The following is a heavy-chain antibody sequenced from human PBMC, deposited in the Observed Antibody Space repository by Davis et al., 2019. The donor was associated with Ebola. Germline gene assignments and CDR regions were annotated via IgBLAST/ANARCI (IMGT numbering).Heavy chain of an antibody. D-gene: IGHD2/OR15-2a*01. CDR1: GFSFSSFS. J-gene: IGHJ5*02. V-gene: IGHV3-21*04. CDR3: AKGYCNSGTCYLAPFDP. CDR2: ISSSSNYI. Sequence: GGSLRLSCAASGFSFSSFSMNWVRQAPGKGLEWVSSISSSSNYIYYADSVKGRFTISRDNARNSLNLQMNSLTGDDTAVYYCAKGYCNSGTCYLAPFDPWGQGTLVTVSS.